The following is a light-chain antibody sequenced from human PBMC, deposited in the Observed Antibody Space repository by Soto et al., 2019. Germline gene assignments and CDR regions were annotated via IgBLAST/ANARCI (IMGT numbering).Light chain of an antibody. J-gene: IGKJ4*01. V-gene: IGKV3-11*01. Sequence: EIVLTQSPATLSLSPGERATLSCRASQSVSTNVAWYQQKPGQAPMLLIYDASNRATGIPARFSGSGSGTDFTLTISSLEPEDFAVYYCQHRSTWPLTFGGGTKVEIK. CDR1: QSVSTN. CDR3: QHRSTWPLT. CDR2: DAS.